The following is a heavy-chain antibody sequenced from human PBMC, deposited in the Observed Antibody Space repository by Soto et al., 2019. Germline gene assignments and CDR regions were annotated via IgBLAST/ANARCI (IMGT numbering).Heavy chain of an antibody. J-gene: IGHJ4*02. Sequence: GGSLRLSCAASGFTFSSYEMNWVRQAAGKGLEWVSYISSSGSSIYYADSVKGRFTISRDNAKNSLYLQMNSLRAEDTAVYYCARRYCSSTTCLIDYWGQGTLVTVSS. D-gene: IGHD2-2*01. CDR1: GFTFSSYE. V-gene: IGHV3-48*03. CDR3: ARRYCSSTTCLIDY. CDR2: ISSSGSSI.